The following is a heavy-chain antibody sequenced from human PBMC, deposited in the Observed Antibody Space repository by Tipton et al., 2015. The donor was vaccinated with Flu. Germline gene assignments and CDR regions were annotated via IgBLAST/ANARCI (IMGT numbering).Heavy chain of an antibody. V-gene: IGHV4-38-2*02. D-gene: IGHD3-9*01. Sequence: TLSLTCIVSGYSISSGYYWGWIRQPPGKGLEWIGSIYHTGSTYYNPSLKSRVTISVDTSKNQFSLKLSSVTAADTAVYYCARDVSGGILTGYRYFDYWGQGTLVTVSS. CDR2: IYHTGST. CDR1: GYSISSGYY. CDR3: ARDVSGGILTGYRYFDY. J-gene: IGHJ4*02.